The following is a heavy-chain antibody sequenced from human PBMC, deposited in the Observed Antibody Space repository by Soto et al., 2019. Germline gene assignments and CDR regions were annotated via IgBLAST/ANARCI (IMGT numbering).Heavy chain of an antibody. J-gene: IGHJ5*02. CDR3: ARVPDR. CDR2: INDSGNT. CDR1: GDSFSGNY. V-gene: IGHV4-34*01. D-gene: IGHD2-2*01. Sequence: SETLSLTCAVDGDSFSGNYWTWIRQPPGKGLEWIGEINDSGNTNYNPSLRSRVTISVDRSKNQFSLKLSSVTAADTAVYYCARVPDRWGQGTLVTVSS.